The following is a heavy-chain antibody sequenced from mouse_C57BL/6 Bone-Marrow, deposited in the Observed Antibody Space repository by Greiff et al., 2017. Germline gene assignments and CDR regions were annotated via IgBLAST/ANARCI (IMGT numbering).Heavy chain of an antibody. V-gene: IGHV1-15*01. CDR1: GYTFTDYE. CDR2: IDPETGGT. D-gene: IGHD2-3*01. CDR3: TTDGYPLAY. Sequence: QVHVKQSGAELVRPGASVTLSCKASGYTFTDYEMHWVKQTPVHGLEWIGAIDPETGGTAYNQKFKGKAILTADKSSSTAYMELRSLTSEDSAVYYCTTDGYPLAYWGQGTLVTVSA. J-gene: IGHJ3*01.